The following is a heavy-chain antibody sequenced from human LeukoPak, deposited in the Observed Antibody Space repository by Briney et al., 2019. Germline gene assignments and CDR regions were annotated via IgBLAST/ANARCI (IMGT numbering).Heavy chain of an antibody. V-gene: IGHV3-11*06. CDR2: ISSSSSYT. D-gene: IGHD5-12*01. J-gene: IGHJ4*02. CDR3: ARLGWATAPLDY. CDR1: GFTFSDYY. Sequence: GGSLRLSCAASGFTFSDYYMSWIRQAPGKGLEGVSYISSSSSYTNYADSVKGRFTISRDNAKNSLYLQMNSLRAEDTAVYYCARLGWATAPLDYLGQGTLGTVSS.